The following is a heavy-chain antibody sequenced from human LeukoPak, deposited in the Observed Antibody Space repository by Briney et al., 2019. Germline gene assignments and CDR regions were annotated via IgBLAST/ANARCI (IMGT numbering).Heavy chain of an antibody. D-gene: IGHD3-10*01. J-gene: IGHJ4*02. CDR3: AKVTYGSGTYGAFDS. CDR1: GFTLSTYA. CDR2: TSSSDAGT. Sequence: PGGSLRLSCAASGFTLSTYAMSWVRQTPGKGLEWVAATSSSDAGTYHADSVRGRFTISRDNSKNTLYLQMNSLRAEDTAVYYCAKVTYGSGTYGAFDSWGQGTLVTVSS. V-gene: IGHV3-23*01.